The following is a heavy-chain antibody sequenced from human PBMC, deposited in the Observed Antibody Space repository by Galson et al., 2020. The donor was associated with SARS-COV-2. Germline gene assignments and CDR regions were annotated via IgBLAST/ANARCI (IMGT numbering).Heavy chain of an antibody. V-gene: IGHV3-30*04. Sequence: TGGSLRLSCAASGFMFNSYSMHWVRQAPGKGLEWVAGISYDGSNKYYTDSLKGRFTISRDNSENIVYLQVNSLRVEDTAMYFCAREFPTSYCDFWGQGALVAVSP. D-gene: IGHD2-21*01. J-gene: IGHJ4*02. CDR1: GFMFNSYS. CDR2: ISYDGSNK. CDR3: AREFPTSYCDF.